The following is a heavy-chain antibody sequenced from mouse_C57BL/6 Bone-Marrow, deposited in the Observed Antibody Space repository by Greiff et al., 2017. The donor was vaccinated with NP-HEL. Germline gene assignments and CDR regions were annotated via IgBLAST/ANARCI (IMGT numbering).Heavy chain of an antibody. CDR3: ASFYYYGSPYWYFDV. CDR2: IYPRSGNT. Sequence: QVQLQQSGAELARPGASVKLSCKASGYTFTSYGISWVKQRPGQGLEWIGEIYPRSGNTYYNEKFKGKATLTADKSSSTAYMELRSLTSEDSAVYFCASFYYYGSPYWYFDVWGTGTTVTVSS. V-gene: IGHV1-81*01. D-gene: IGHD1-1*01. CDR1: GYTFTSYG. J-gene: IGHJ1*03.